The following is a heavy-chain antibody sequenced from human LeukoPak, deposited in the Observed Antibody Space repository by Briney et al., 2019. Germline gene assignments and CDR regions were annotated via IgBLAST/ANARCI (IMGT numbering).Heavy chain of an antibody. D-gene: IGHD3-10*01. CDR3: ARGIPSGTDAFDI. Sequence: SETLSLTCAVYGGSFSGYYWSWIRQPPGKGLEWIGEINHSGSTNYNPSLKSRVTISVDTSKNQFSLKLSSVTAADTAVYYCARGIPSGTDAFDIWGQGTMVTASS. CDR1: GGSFSGYY. CDR2: INHSGST. J-gene: IGHJ3*02. V-gene: IGHV4-34*01.